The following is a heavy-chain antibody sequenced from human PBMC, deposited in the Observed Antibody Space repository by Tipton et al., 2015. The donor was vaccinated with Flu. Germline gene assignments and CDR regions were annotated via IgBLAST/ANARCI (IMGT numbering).Heavy chain of an antibody. D-gene: IGHD6-6*01. J-gene: IGHJ4*02. CDR3: ARGESRSYIAARLGFDY. Sequence: TLSLTCTVSGGSISSHYWSWIRQPPGKGLEWIGYIYYSGSISYNPSLKSRVTISVDTSKNQFSLKLSSVTAADTAVYYCARGESRSYIAARLGFDYWGQGTLVTVSS. V-gene: IGHV4-59*11. CDR2: IYYSGSI. CDR1: GGSISSHY.